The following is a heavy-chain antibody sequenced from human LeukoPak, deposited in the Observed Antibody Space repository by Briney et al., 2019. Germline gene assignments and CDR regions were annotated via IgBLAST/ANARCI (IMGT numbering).Heavy chain of an antibody. CDR2: MNPNSGNT. Sequence: ASVKVSCKASGYTFTSYDINWVRQATGQGLEWMGWMNPNSGNTGYAQKFQGRVTMTRNTSISTAYMELSSLRAEDTAVYYCARNTLTKRWGSFDYWGQGTLVTVSS. V-gene: IGHV1-8*01. J-gene: IGHJ4*02. CDR1: GYTFTSYD. D-gene: IGHD4-23*01. CDR3: ARNTLTKRWGSFDY.